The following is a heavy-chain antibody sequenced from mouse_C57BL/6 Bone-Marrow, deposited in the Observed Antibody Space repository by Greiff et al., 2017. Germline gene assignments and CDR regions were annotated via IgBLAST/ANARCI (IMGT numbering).Heavy chain of an antibody. V-gene: IGHV1-55*01. J-gene: IGHJ2*01. CDR3: ARKHDY. Sequence: QVQLQQPGAELVKPGASVKMSCKASGYTFTSYWITWVKQRPGQGLEWIGDIYPGSGSTNYNEKFKSTATLTVDTSSSTAYMQLRSRTSEDSAVYYCARKHDYWGQGTTLTVSS. CDR2: IYPGSGST. CDR1: GYTFTSYW.